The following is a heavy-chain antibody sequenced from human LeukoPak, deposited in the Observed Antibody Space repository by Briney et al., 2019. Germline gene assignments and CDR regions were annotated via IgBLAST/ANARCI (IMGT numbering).Heavy chain of an antibody. Sequence: GGSLRLSCAASGFTFSSYAMHWVRQAPGKGLEWVAVISYDGSNKYYADSVKGRFTISRDNSKNTLYLQINSLRAEDTAVYYCARDFLETPYCSGGSCFHYYYGMDVWGQGTTVTVSS. CDR2: ISYDGSNK. J-gene: IGHJ6*02. CDR1: GFTFSSYA. D-gene: IGHD2-15*01. V-gene: IGHV3-30-3*01. CDR3: ARDFLETPYCSGGSCFHYYYGMDV.